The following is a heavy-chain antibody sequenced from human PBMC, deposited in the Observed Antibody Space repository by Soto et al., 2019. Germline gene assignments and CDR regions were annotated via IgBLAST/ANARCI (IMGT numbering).Heavy chain of an antibody. CDR3: ARVAAPHYYGSGSYPYNWFDP. D-gene: IGHD3-10*01. V-gene: IGHV3-74*01. Sequence: GGSLRLSCAASGFTFSSYWMHWVRQAPGKGLVWVSRINSDGSSTSYADSVKGRFTISRDNAKNTLYLQMNSLRAEDTAVYYCARVAAPHYYGSGSYPYNWFDPWGQGTLVTVSS. J-gene: IGHJ5*02. CDR1: GFTFSSYW. CDR2: INSDGSST.